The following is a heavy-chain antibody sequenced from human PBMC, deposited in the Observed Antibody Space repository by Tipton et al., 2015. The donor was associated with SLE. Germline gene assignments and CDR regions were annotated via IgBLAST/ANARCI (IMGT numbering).Heavy chain of an antibody. J-gene: IGHJ4*02. Sequence: TLSLTCAVSGGSISSSNWWSWVRQPPGKGLEWIGEIYHSGSTNYNPSLKSRVTISVDTSKNQFSLKLSSVTAADTAVYYCASSYSSSSFGYWGQGTLVTVSS. V-gene: IGHV4-4*02. CDR2: IYHSGST. D-gene: IGHD6-6*01. CDR1: GGSISSSNW. CDR3: ASSYSSSSFGY.